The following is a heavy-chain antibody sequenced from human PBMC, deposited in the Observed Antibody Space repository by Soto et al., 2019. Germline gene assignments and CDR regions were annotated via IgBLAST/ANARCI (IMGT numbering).Heavy chain of an antibody. Sequence: QVQLVQSGAEVKKPGASVKVSCKASGYTFTSYAMHWVRQAPGQRLEWMGWINAGNGNTKYSQKFPGRDTITRDTSARTGDMELSSRRSEDTAVYYCARTLVGATPADYWGQGTLVTVSS. CDR1: GYTFTSYA. CDR2: INAGNGNT. V-gene: IGHV1-3*01. J-gene: IGHJ4*02. D-gene: IGHD1-26*01. CDR3: ARTLVGATPADY.